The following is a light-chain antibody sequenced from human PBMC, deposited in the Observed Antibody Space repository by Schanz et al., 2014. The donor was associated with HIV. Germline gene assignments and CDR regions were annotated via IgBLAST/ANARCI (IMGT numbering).Light chain of an antibody. CDR2: GAS. V-gene: IGKV3-20*01. J-gene: IGKJ3*01. Sequence: EIVLTQSPGTLSLSPGERVTLSCRASQRISDSNFAWYQQKPGQAPRLLIYGASTRATGIPARFSGSGSGADFTLTISGLEPEDFAVYYCHHYGGSFGPGTTVDYK. CDR3: HHYGGS. CDR1: QRISDSN.